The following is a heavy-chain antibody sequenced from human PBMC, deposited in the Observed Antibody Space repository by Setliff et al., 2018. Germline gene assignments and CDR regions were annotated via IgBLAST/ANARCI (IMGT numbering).Heavy chain of an antibody. D-gene: IGHD3-10*01. CDR3: ARDRATVILGVTSFFYYYMDV. J-gene: IGHJ6*03. V-gene: IGHV4-59*11. Sequence: SETLSLTCTVSGGSIGPHYWSWIRQAPGKGLEWIGHIFYSDTAKYNPSLESRAAISVDSSKNQFSLKLRSVTAADTAVYYCARDRATVILGVTSFFYYYMDVWGGGTTVTVS. CDR1: GGSIGPHY. CDR2: IFYSDTA.